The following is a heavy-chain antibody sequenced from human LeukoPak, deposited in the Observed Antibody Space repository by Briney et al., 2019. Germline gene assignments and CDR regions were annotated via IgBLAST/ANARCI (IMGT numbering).Heavy chain of an antibody. D-gene: IGHD4-17*01. Sequence: SETLSLTCTVSGGSISSYCWSWIRQPPGKGLEWIGYIYYSGSTNYNPSLKSRVTISVDTSNNQFSLKLSSVPAADTAVYYCARDIVYGDYRDAFDIWGQGTMVTVSS. V-gene: IGHV4-59*01. CDR1: GGSISSYC. CDR2: IYYSGST. J-gene: IGHJ3*02. CDR3: ARDIVYGDYRDAFDI.